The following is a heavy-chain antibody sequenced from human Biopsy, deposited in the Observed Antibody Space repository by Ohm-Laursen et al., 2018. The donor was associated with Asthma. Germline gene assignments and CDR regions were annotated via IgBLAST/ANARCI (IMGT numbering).Heavy chain of an antibody. CDR3: ARGYSGTDRIVYYYSGMEV. J-gene: IGHJ6*02. CDR1: GDSLGSFINYA. D-gene: IGHD5-12*01. CDR2: LIPVLGTA. Sequence: SSVKVSCKASGDSLGSFINYAISWVRQAPRQGLEWMGGLIPVLGTADYAPMFEGRVTITADESTNTAYLELTSLRFEDTAVYYCARGYSGTDRIVYYYSGMEVWGQGTTVTVSS. V-gene: IGHV1-69*01.